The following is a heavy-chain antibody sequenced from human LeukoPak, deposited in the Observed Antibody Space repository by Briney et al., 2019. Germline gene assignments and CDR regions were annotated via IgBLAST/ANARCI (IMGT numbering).Heavy chain of an antibody. CDR3: ARLVGHYDSSGYYYHAYFDY. J-gene: IGHJ4*02. D-gene: IGHD3-22*01. Sequence: PSETLSLTCAVYGGSFSGYYWSWIRQPPGKGLEWIGEINHSGSTNYNPSLKSRVTISVDTSKNQFSLKLSSVTAADTAVYYCARLVGHYDSSGYYYHAYFDYWGQGTLVTVSS. CDR2: INHSGST. V-gene: IGHV4-34*01. CDR1: GGSFSGYY.